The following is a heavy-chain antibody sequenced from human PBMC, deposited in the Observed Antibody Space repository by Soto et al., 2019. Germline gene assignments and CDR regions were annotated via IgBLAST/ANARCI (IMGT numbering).Heavy chain of an antibody. CDR2: ISKSGIDI. J-gene: IGHJ3*02. V-gene: IGHV3-48*03. D-gene: IGHD1-26*01. Sequence: EVQLVESGGGLVQPGGSLRLSCAASGFSFSTYEMNWVRQAPGKGLEWVSYISKSGIDIYYADSVKGRFTISRDNANNSLYLQMNGLRAEDTAVYYCAPRKYGSFNIGAFHIWGQGTMVTVSS. CDR1: GFSFSTYE. CDR3: APRKYGSFNIGAFHI.